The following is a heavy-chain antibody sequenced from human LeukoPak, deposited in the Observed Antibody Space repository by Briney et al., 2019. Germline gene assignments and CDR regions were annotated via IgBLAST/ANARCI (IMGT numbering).Heavy chain of an antibody. J-gene: IGHJ5*02. D-gene: IGHD2-2*01. CDR2: IYHSGST. CDR1: GYSISSGYY. V-gene: IGHV4-38-2*01. Sequence: SETLSLTCAVFGYSISSGYYWGWIRQPPGKGLEWIGSIYHSGSTYYNPSLKSRVTISVDTSKNQFSLKLSSVTAADTAVYYCARHTTAYCSSTSCYLNWFDPWGQGTLVTVSS. CDR3: ARHTTAYCSSTSCYLNWFDP.